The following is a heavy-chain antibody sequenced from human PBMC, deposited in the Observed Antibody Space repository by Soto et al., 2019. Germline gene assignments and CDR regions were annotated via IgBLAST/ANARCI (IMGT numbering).Heavy chain of an antibody. J-gene: IGHJ5*02. CDR3: ARHPERIAQIGWFDP. CDR1: GFTFSRYS. CDR2: ISSSSSTI. Sequence: AALRLSCAASGFTFSRYSMNSVRQEPGKGLEWVSYISSSSSTIYYADSVKGRFTISRDNAKNSLYLQMNSLRAEDTAVYYCARHPERIAQIGWFDPWGQGTLVTVSS. V-gene: IGHV3-48*01. D-gene: IGHD6-13*01.